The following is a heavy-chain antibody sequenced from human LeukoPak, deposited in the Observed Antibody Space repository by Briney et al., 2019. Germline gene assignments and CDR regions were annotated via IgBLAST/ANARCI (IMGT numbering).Heavy chain of an antibody. CDR1: GGSISSYY. V-gene: IGHV4-59*01. CDR3: ARVRAVASSWYYYFDY. Sequence: PSETLSLTCTVSGGSISSYYWRWIRQPPGKGLEWIGYIYYSGSTNYNPSLKNRVTISVDTSKNRFSLKLSSVTAADTAVDYSARVRAVASSWYYYFDYWGQGTLVTVSS. CDR2: IYYSGST. D-gene: IGHD6-13*01. J-gene: IGHJ4*02.